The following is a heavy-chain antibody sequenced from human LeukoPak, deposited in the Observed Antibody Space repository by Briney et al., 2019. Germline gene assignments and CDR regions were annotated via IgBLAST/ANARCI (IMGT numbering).Heavy chain of an antibody. D-gene: IGHD6-13*01. CDR2: INPNSGGT. CDR1: GYTFTGYY. J-gene: IGHJ4*02. CDR3: ARDFIRIDGYSSSWYATDFDY. Sequence: ASVKVSCKASGYTFTGYYMHWVRQAPGQGLEWMGWINPNSGGTNYAQKFQGRVTMTRDTSISTAYMELSRLRSDDTAVYYCARDFIRIDGYSSSWYATDFDYWGQGTLVTVSS. V-gene: IGHV1-2*02.